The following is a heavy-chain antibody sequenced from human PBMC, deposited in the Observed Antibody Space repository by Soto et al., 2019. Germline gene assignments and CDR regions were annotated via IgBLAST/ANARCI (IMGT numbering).Heavy chain of an antibody. D-gene: IGHD2-15*01. CDR2: IYPSDSDI. CDR1: GYTFTSYW. CDR3: VRSGTSSGRFSDY. V-gene: IGHV5-51*01. Sequence: GESLKISCKGSGYTFTSYWVGWVRQMPGEGLEWMGVIYPSDSDIRYSPSFQGKVTISADKSITTAYLQWSSLKAADTAMYYCVRSGTSSGRFSDYWGQGTLVTVSS. J-gene: IGHJ4*02.